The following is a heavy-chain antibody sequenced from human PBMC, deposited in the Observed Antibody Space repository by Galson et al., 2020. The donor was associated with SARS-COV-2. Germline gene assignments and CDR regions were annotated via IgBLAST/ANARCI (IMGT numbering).Heavy chain of an antibody. CDR2: IYYSGST. CDR1: GGSISSYY. J-gene: IGHJ6*02. Sequence: SETLSLTCTVSGGSISSYYWSWIRQPPGKGLEWIGYIYYSGSTNYNPSLKSRVTISVDTSKNQFSLKLSSVTAADTAVYYCARGRVQGGGLLLSSYYYYGMDVWGQGTTVTVSS. V-gene: IGHV4-59*12. CDR3: ARGRVQGGGLLLSSYYYYGMDV. D-gene: IGHD3-10*01.